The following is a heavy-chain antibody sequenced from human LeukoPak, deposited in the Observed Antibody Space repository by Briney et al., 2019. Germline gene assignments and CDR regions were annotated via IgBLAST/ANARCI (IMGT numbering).Heavy chain of an antibody. CDR2: IYYSGST. V-gene: IGHV4-30-4*01. D-gene: IGHD3-9*01. Sequence: SQTLSLTCTVSGGSISSGDYYWSWIRQPPGKGLEWIGYIYYSGSTYYNPSLKSRVTISVDTSKNQFSLKLSSVTAADTAVYYCAREGNYDILTGNLFDPWGQGTLVTVSS. J-gene: IGHJ5*02. CDR3: AREGNYDILTGNLFDP. CDR1: GGSISSGDYY.